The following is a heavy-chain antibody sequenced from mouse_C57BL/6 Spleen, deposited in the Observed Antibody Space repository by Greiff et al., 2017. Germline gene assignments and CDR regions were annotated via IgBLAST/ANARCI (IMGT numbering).Heavy chain of an antibody. V-gene: IGHV7-3*01. CDR2: IRNKANGYTT. CDR3: ARSPLPFYAMDY. CDR1: GFTFTDYY. Sequence: DVKLVESGGGLVQPGGSLSLSCAASGFTFTDYYMSWVRQPPGKALEWLGFIRNKANGYTTEYSASVKGRFTISIDNSQSILYLQMNALRAEDSATYYCARSPLPFYAMDYWGQGTSVTVSS. J-gene: IGHJ4*01.